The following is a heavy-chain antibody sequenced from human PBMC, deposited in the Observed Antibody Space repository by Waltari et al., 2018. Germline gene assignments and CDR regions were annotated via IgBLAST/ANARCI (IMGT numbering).Heavy chain of an antibody. CDR1: GFTFTTSP. D-gene: IGHD3-10*01. V-gene: IGHV3-48*01. CDR2: ISSRGSAT. J-gene: IGHJ4*02. CDR3: ARGRYGAGSYSDYDY. Sequence: EVQMLESGGGLVEPGGSLRLSCTTSGFTFTTSPMSWVRQTPTRGLEWVSYISSRGSATHYADSVRGRFTISRDSAKGSVYLQMNNLRADDAAMYYCARGRYGAGSYSDYDYWGQGTLVTVSS.